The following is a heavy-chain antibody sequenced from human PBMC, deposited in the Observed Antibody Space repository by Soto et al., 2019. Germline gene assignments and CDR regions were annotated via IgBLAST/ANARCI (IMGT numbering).Heavy chain of an antibody. J-gene: IGHJ4*02. CDR3: AKDPSTRAPGVVSEPPYDY. CDR1: GFTFSNYG. CDR2: ISSDGGHK. Sequence: QVHLVESGGGVVQPGRSLRLSCAASGFTFSNYGLHWVRQAPGKGLEWVAIISSDGGHKYYANSVKGRFTISRDNSKNTLHLQMDSMRAGDTAVYYCAKDPSTRAPGVVSEPPYDYWGQGTLVTVFS. V-gene: IGHV3-30*18. D-gene: IGHD2-2*01.